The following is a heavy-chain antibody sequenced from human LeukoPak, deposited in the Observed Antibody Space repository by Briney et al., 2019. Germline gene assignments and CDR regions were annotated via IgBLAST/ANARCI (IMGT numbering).Heavy chain of an antibody. CDR1: GFTVSSNY. CDR2: ISSSSSYI. CDR3: ARQYRGDYYFDY. V-gene: IGHV3-21*01. D-gene: IGHD3-10*01. J-gene: IGHJ4*02. Sequence: PGGSLRLSCAVSGFTVSSNYMTWVRQAPGKGLEWVSSISSSSSYIYYADSVKGRFTISRDNAKNSLYLQMNSLRAEDTAVYYCARQYRGDYYFDYWGQGTLVTVSS.